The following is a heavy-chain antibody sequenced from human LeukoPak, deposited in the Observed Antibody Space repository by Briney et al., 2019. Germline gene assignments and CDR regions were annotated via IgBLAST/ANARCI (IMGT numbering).Heavy chain of an antibody. CDR3: ARAREAPANVFPDH. Sequence: GWSLTLSCAASGFTFSRYWMTWVRQSPGKGLEWVANINQDGSEKYYGDSVTGRITISRDNAENSLFLQMNSLRADDTGVYYCARAREAPANVFPDHWGQGVVVTVSS. D-gene: IGHD2-15*01. CDR1: GFTFSRYW. J-gene: IGHJ4*02. CDR2: INQDGSEK. V-gene: IGHV3-7*01.